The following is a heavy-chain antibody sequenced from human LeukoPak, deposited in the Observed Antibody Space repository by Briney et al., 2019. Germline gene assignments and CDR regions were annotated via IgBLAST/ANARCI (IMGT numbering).Heavy chain of an antibody. CDR3: AKEPTSIAARPVDY. J-gene: IGHJ4*02. V-gene: IGHV3-23*01. Sequence: GGSLRLSCAASGFTFSSYAMSWVRQAPGKGLEWVSTISGTGGSTYYADSVKGRFTISRDNSKNTLYLQMNSLRAEDTAVYYCAKEPTSIAARPVDYWGQGTLVTVSS. CDR2: ISGTGGST. CDR1: GFTFSSYA. D-gene: IGHD6-6*01.